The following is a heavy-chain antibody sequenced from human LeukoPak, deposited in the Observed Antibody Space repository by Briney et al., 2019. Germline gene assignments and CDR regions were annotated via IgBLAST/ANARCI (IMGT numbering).Heavy chain of an antibody. V-gene: IGHV4-34*01. CDR3: ARDHCSSTSCYNY. Sequence: SETLSLTRAVYGGSFSGYYWSWIRQPPGKGLEWIREINHSGSTNYNPSLKSRVTISVDTSKNQFSLKLSSVTAADTAVYYCARDHCSSTSCYNYWGQGTLVTVSS. CDR2: INHSGST. CDR1: GGSFSGYY. J-gene: IGHJ4*02. D-gene: IGHD2-2*01.